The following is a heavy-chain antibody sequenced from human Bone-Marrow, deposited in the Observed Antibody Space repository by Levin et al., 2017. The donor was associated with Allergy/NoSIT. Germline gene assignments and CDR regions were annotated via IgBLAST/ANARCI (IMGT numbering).Heavy chain of an antibody. J-gene: IGHJ4*02. CDR1: GFTFSNYN. V-gene: IGHV3-48*01. Sequence: PGGSLRLSCAASGFTFSNYNLNWVRQAPGKGLEWVSYITSSSSAKYYADSVKGRFTISRDNAKNSLYLQMNSLRAEDTAVYYCTRDQLYKDALTGHYLKGGNDQWGQGTLVAVSS. CDR3: TRDQLYKDALTGHYLKGGNDQ. CDR2: ITSSSSAK. D-gene: IGHD3-9*01.